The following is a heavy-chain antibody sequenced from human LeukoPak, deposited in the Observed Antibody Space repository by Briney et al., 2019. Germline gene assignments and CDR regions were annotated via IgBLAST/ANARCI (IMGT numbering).Heavy chain of an antibody. V-gene: IGHV3-23*01. CDR2: ITGGGADT. CDR1: GFTFSNYA. CDR3: AKGTLGHCNGASCYPLDY. D-gene: IGHD2-15*01. Sequence: GGSLRLSCAASGFTFSNYAMAWVRKAPGKEPEWVSVITGGGADTYQIDSVKGRFTISRDNSKNTLYLQMNSLRAEDTAVYFCAKGTLGHCNGASCYPLDYWGQGTLVTVSS. J-gene: IGHJ4*02.